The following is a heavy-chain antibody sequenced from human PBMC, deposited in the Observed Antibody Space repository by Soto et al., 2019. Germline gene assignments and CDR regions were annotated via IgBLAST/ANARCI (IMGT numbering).Heavy chain of an antibody. D-gene: IGHD3-22*01. CDR3: ATDMRGGYGIGLDS. CDR2: VDPEDGET. CDR1: GYIFTANY. J-gene: IGHJ5*01. Sequence: EVHLVQSGAEVKKPGTTVKISCRVSGYIFTANYLYWVREAPGKGLLWMGRVDPEDGETRYSESLQGRVTMTADTSTNTAYMELRALTSEDTATYYCATDMRGGYGIGLDSWGQVTLVTVSS. V-gene: IGHV1-69-2*01.